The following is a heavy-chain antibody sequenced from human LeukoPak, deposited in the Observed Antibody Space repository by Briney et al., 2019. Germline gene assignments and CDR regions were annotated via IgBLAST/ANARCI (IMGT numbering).Heavy chain of an antibody. Sequence: PGGSLRLSCAASGFTFSSYSMNWVRQAPGKGLEWVAVISYDGSNKYYADSVKGRFTISRDNSENTLYLQMNSLRAEDTAVYYCARAPRGSSSGHHVYWGQGTLVTVSS. CDR2: ISYDGSNK. D-gene: IGHD6-6*01. CDR3: ARAPRGSSSGHHVY. J-gene: IGHJ4*02. V-gene: IGHV3-30*03. CDR1: GFTFSSYS.